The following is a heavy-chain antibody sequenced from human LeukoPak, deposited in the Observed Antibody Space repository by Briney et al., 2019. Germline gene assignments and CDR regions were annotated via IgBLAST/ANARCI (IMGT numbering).Heavy chain of an antibody. V-gene: IGHV4-59*01. D-gene: IGHD4-17*01. J-gene: IGHJ5*02. CDR2: IYYSGST. Sequence: SETLSLTCIVSGGSISSYYWSWIRQPPGKGLEWIGYIYYSGSTNYNPSLKSRVTISVDTSKNQFSLKLSSVTAADTAVYYCARDLATVTNFGWFDPWGQGTLVTVSS. CDR1: GGSISSYY. CDR3: ARDLATVTNFGWFDP.